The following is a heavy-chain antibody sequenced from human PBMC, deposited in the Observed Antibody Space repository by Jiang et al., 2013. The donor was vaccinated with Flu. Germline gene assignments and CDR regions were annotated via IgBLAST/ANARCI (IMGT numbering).Heavy chain of an antibody. J-gene: IGHJ4*02. D-gene: IGHD5-12*01. CDR2: IYYTGIT. CDR1: GGSISDRSHY. CDR3: ARSVATRMTVKGGFDS. V-gene: IGHV4-39*01. Sequence: PGLVKPSETLSLTCIVSGGSISDRSHYWGWLRQPPGKELEWIGSIYYTGITYYNPTLKTRVTISVDTSKNQFSLKLNSVTATDTAVFYCARSVATRMTVKGGFDSWGLGTLVTVSS.